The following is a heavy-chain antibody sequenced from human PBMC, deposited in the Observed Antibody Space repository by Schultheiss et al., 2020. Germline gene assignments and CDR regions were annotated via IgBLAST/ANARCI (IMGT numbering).Heavy chain of an antibody. D-gene: IGHD5-18*01. V-gene: IGHV4-31*03. CDR1: GGSISSGGSF. Sequence: SETLSLTCTVSGGSISSGGSFWSWICQHPGKGLEWIGYIYYSGSTYYNPSLKSRVTISVDTSKNQFSLKLSSVTAADTAVYYCARYHQHVDTAMVTGMRFDPWGQGTLVTVSS. CDR2: IYYSGST. J-gene: IGHJ5*02. CDR3: ARYHQHVDTAMVTGMRFDP.